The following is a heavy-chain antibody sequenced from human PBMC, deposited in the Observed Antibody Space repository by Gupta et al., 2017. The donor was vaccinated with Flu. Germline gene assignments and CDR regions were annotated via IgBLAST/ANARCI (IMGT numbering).Heavy chain of an antibody. D-gene: IGHD3-10*01. CDR1: GGSISSYY. CDR3: ARHSGGGTYPMDV. J-gene: IGHJ6*03. Sequence: GLVKPSETLSLTCTVSGGSISSYYWSWIRQPPAKGLEWIGYIYYSGSTRYNPSLKSRVTISVDTSKNQFSLKLSSVTAADTAVYYCARHSGGGTYPMDVWGKGTTVTVSS. CDR2: IYYSGST. V-gene: IGHV4-59*08.